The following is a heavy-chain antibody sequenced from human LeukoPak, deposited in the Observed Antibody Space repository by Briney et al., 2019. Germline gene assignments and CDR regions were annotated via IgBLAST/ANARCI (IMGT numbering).Heavy chain of an antibody. V-gene: IGHV1-18*01. CDR2: ISAYNGNT. CDR3: ARDAGYCSGGSCPVDY. CDR1: GYTFTSYG. J-gene: IGHJ4*02. Sequence: VSVKVSCKASGYTFTSYGISWVRQAPGQGLEWMGWISAYNGNTNYAQKLQGRVTMTTDTSTSTAYMELRSLRSDDTAVYYCARDAGYCSGGSCPVDYWGQGTLVTVSS. D-gene: IGHD2-15*01.